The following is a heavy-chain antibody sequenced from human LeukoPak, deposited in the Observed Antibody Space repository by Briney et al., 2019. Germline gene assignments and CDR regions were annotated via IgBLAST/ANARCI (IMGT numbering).Heavy chain of an antibody. CDR2: ISYDGSNK. V-gene: IGHV3-30*03. CDR3: ARDDFWSGYYTGTMDV. D-gene: IGHD3-3*01. CDR1: GFTFSSYG. J-gene: IGHJ6*03. Sequence: RSLRLSCAASGFTFSSYGMHWVRQAPGKGLEWVAVISYDGSNKYYADSVKGRLTISRDNSKNTLYLQMNSLRAEDTAVYYCARDDFWSGYYTGTMDVWGKGTTVTVSS.